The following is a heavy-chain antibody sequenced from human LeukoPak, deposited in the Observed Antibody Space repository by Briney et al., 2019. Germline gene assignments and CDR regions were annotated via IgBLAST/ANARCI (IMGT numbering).Heavy chain of an antibody. CDR2: IIPIFGTA. CDR3: ARVGSSSDAFDI. Sequence: GASVKVSCKASGGTFSSYAISWVRQAPGQGLEWMGGIIPIFGTANYAQKFQGRVTITADESTSTAYMELSSLRSEDTAVYYCARVGSSSDAFDIWGQGTMVTVSS. CDR1: GGTFSSYA. V-gene: IGHV1-69*13. J-gene: IGHJ3*02. D-gene: IGHD6-13*01.